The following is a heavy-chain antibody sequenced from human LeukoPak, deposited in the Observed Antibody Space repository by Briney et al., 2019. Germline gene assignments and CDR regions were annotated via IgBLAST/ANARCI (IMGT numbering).Heavy chain of an antibody. Sequence: GGSLRLSCAASGFTFSTYSLNWVRQAPGKGLEWVSYISSTSNTIYYADSVKGRFTISRDNAKNSLYLQMNSLRAEDTAVYYCAKIVGDSTRIDYWGQGTLVTVSS. CDR1: GFTFSTYS. D-gene: IGHD2-21*01. CDR3: AKIVGDSTRIDY. J-gene: IGHJ4*02. V-gene: IGHV3-48*01. CDR2: ISSTSNTI.